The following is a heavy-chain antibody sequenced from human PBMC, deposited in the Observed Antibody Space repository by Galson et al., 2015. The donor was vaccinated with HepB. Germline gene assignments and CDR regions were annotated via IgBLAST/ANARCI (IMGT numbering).Heavy chain of an antibody. V-gene: IGHV3-30-3*01. CDR3: ARDRYGDYVSNWFDP. Sequence: SLRLSCAASGFTFSSYAMHWDRQAPGKGLEWVAVISYDGSNKYYADSVKGRFTISRDNSKNTLYLQMNSLRAEDTAVYYCARDRYGDYVSNWFDPWGQGTLVTVSS. CDR2: ISYDGSNK. D-gene: IGHD4-17*01. CDR1: GFTFSSYA. J-gene: IGHJ5*02.